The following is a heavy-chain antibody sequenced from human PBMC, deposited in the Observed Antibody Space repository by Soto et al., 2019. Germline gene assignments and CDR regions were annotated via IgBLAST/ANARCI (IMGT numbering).Heavy chain of an antibody. V-gene: IGHV1-18*01. D-gene: IGHD3-3*01. Sequence: ASVKVSCKASGYTFTSYGISWVRQAPGQGLEWMGWISCYNGRTKYAQKVQGRVTMTTDTSTSTAYMEVRSLRSDDTAIYYCARDAPPPELRYLEWHNYDYNGMDVWGQGTTVTVSS. J-gene: IGHJ6*02. CDR2: ISCYNGRT. CDR1: GYTFTSYG. CDR3: ARDAPPPELRYLEWHNYDYNGMDV.